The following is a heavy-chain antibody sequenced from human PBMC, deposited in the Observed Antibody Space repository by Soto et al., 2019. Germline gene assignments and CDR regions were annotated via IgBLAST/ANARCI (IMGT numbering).Heavy chain of an antibody. CDR3: ARGDSSGNLPPY. J-gene: IGHJ4*02. CDR2: IYSSGST. Sequence: QVQLQESGPGLVKPSQTLSLTCTVSGGSISSGDSYWSWIRQPPGRGLEWIGYIYSSGSTYYNPSLKSRVTISRDTSKNQFSLRVSSVTAADTAVYYCARGDSSGNLPPYWGQGSLVTVSS. CDR1: GGSISSGDSY. V-gene: IGHV4-30-4*01. D-gene: IGHD3-22*01.